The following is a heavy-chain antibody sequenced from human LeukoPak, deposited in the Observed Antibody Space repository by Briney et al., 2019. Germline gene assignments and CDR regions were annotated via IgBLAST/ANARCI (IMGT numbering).Heavy chain of an antibody. J-gene: IGHJ4*02. Sequence: GASVKVSCKASGYVFASHWLHWVRQAPGQGLEWVGYIKPDSDATDLAQRFQGRVTLTRDTSISTAYLELDGLTADDTVVYFCAKDDPHQRFDNWGRGTLVTVSS. CDR2: IKPDSDAT. CDR3: AKDDPHQRFDN. CDR1: GYVFASHW. V-gene: IGHV1-2*02. D-gene: IGHD2-2*01.